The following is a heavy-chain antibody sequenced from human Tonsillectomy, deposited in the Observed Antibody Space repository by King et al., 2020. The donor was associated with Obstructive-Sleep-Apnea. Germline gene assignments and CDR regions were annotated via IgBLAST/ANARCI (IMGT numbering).Heavy chain of an antibody. CDR3: AREGGKLGYCSSTSCYAGYYYYGMDV. Sequence: VQLVESGGGVVQPGRSLRLSCAASGFTFSSYAMHWVRQAPGKGLEWVAVISYDGSNKYYADSVKGRFTISRDNSKNTLYLQMNSLRAEDTAVYYCAREGGKLGYCSSTSCYAGYYYYGMDVWGQGTTVTVSS. CDR1: GFTFSSYA. J-gene: IGHJ6*02. V-gene: IGHV3-30*04. D-gene: IGHD2-2*01. CDR2: ISYDGSNK.